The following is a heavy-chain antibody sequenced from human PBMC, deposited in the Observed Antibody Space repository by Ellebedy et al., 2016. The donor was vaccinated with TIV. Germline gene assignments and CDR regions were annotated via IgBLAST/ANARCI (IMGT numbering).Heavy chain of an antibody. J-gene: IGHJ6*02. D-gene: IGHD3-22*01. CDR1: GFTFSSYS. CDR3: TRAIISYDSSGYYPNYYYYGMDV. CDR2: ISSSSSYI. V-gene: IGHV3-21*01. Sequence: GESLKISCAASGFTFSSYSMNWVRQAPGKGLEWVSNISSSSSYIYYADSVKGRFTISRDNAKNSLYLQMNSLRAEDTAVYYCTRAIISYDSSGYYPNYYYYGMDVWGQGTTVTVSS.